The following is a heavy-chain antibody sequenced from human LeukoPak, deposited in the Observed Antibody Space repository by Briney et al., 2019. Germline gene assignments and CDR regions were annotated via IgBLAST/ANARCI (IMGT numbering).Heavy chain of an antibody. J-gene: IGHJ3*02. D-gene: IGHD4-17*01. CDR3: ARDLVTVTKGFDI. CDR1: GDSFSSHY. V-gene: IGHV4-59*11. CDR2: ISHIGRT. Sequence: PSETLSPTCAVSGDSFSSHYWTWIRQSPGTGMGWNGYISHIGRTNYNPSLESRVTISIDTSKSQFSLKLRSVTAADTAVYYCARDLVTVTKGFDIWGQGTMVSVSS.